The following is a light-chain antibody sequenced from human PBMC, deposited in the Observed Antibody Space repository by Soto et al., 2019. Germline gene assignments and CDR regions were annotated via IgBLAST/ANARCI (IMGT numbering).Light chain of an antibody. CDR3: LQDDDYPFT. J-gene: IGKJ4*01. Sequence: AIQVTQSPSSLSASVVDRVTITCRASQDIRNELSWYQQKPGKAPKFLIFAASNLQSGVPSRFSGSGSGTDFTLTISSLQPEDFATYFCLQDDDYPFTFGGGTKVDIK. CDR2: AAS. CDR1: QDIRNE. V-gene: IGKV1-6*01.